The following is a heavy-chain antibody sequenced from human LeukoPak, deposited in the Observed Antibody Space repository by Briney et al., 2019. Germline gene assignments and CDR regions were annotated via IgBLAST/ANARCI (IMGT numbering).Heavy chain of an antibody. CDR1: GFTFSSYW. CDR2: INTDESST. CDR3: AREAIVGATTDAFDI. Sequence: GGSLRLSCAASGFTFSSYWMHWVRQAPGKGLVWISRINTDESSTSYADSVKGRFTISRDNAKNTLYLQMNSLRAEDTAVYYCAREAIVGATTDAFDIWGQGTMVTVSS. V-gene: IGHV3-74*01. J-gene: IGHJ3*02. D-gene: IGHD1-26*01.